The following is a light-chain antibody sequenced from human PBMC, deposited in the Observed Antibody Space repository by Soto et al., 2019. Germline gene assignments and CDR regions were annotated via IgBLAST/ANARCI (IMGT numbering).Light chain of an antibody. J-gene: IGKJ2*01. V-gene: IGKV1-16*02. Sequence: DIQMTQSPSSLSVSVGDRVTITCRASQGINSYLAWFQQKPGKAPKSLIYAASNLQSGVPSKFSGSGSGTDFTLIISSLQPEDFATYYCQQYKAYPYTFGQGTKLEIK. CDR2: AAS. CDR1: QGINSY. CDR3: QQYKAYPYT.